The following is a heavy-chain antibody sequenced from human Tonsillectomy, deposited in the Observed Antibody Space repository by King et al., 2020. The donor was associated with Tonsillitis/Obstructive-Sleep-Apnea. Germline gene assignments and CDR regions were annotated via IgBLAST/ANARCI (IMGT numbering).Heavy chain of an antibody. CDR2: IRSKAYGGTT. CDR1: GFTFGDYA. Sequence: VQLVESGGGLVQPGRSLRLSCTASGFTFGDYAMSWVRQAPGKGLEWVGFIRSKAYGGTTEYAASVKGRFTITRDDSKSIAYLQMNSLKTEDTAGYYCTRDGLWYYYDSSGYLDYWGQGTLVTVSS. J-gene: IGHJ4*02. D-gene: IGHD3-22*01. V-gene: IGHV3-49*04. CDR3: TRDGLWYYYDSSGYLDY.